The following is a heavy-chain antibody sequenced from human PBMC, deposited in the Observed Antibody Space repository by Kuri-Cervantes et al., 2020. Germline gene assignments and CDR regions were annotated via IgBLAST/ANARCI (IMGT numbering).Heavy chain of an antibody. CDR3: AGDGAYQLLYY. J-gene: IGHJ4*02. D-gene: IGHD2-2*01. CDR1: GFTFSSYG. V-gene: IGHV3-30*03. Sequence: GGSLRLSCAASGFTFSSYGMHWVRQAPGEGLEWVAVISYDGSNKYYADSVKGRFTISRDNSKNTLYLQMNSLRAEDTAVYYCAGDGAYQLLYYWGQGTLVTVSS. CDR2: ISYDGSNK.